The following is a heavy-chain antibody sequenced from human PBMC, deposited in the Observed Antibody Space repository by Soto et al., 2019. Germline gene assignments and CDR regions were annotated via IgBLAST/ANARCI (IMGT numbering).Heavy chain of an antibody. CDR2: LKADNGDA. V-gene: IGHV1-2*02. D-gene: IGHD3-10*01. Sequence: AVKVSCKASGYSLTGHYMHRVRQAPGKRLEYLGWLKADNGDAYYAPQFRRRVAFPRDTFTTTAYMEVSELRSEDTAVYFCARDLCPSGSGSPCTRYGLDFWGQGTMVTVSS. CDR3: ARDLCPSGSGSPCTRYGLDF. CDR1: GYSLTGHY. J-gene: IGHJ6*02.